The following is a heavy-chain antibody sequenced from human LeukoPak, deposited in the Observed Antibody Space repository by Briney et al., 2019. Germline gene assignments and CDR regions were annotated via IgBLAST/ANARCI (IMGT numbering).Heavy chain of an antibody. J-gene: IGHJ4*02. V-gene: IGHV4-4*09. D-gene: IGHD3-22*01. CDR2: IYTSGST. CDR1: GGSISSYY. CDR3: ARHARPFDYYDSSGPHFDY. Sequence: SETLSLTCTVSGGSISSYYWSWIRQPPGKGLEWIGYIYTSGSTNYNPSLKSRVTISVDTSKNQFSLKLSSVTAADTAVYYCARHARPFDYYDSSGPHFDYWGQGTLVTVSS.